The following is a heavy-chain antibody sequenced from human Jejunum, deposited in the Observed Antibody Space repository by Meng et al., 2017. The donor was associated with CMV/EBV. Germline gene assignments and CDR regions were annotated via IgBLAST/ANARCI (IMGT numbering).Heavy chain of an antibody. J-gene: IGHJ4*02. CDR2: IYSGGGNT. Sequence: ACGFIFRKYAMSWVREAPGQGLEWVAVIYSGGGNTYYGDCVKGRCTSSREESKSTLHLGMNSLRAEDTAVYYCAKGNCSTTTCTFDYWGQGTLVTVSS. V-gene: IGHV3-23*03. CDR3: AKGNCSTTTCTFDY. D-gene: IGHD2-2*01. CDR1: GFIFRKYA.